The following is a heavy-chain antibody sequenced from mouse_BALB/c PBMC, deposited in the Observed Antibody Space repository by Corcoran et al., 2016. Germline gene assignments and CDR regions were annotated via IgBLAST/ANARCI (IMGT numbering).Heavy chain of an antibody. V-gene: IGHV1-26*01. Sequence: VQLQLSGPELLKPGASVKMSCKASGYTFTEYYKKWVKQSHGKSLAWLGDINPKNGGTSYNQKFKGKATLTIDKSSSTAYMQLNSLTSEDSAVYYCAREFDWYVDVWGAATTVTVSA. CDR1: GYTFTEYY. J-gene: IGHJ1*01. CDR3: AREFDWYVDV. CDR2: INPKNGGT.